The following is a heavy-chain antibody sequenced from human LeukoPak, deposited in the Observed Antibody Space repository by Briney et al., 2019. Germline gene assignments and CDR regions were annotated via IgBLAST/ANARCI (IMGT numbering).Heavy chain of an antibody. J-gene: IGHJ4*02. CDR3: ARRDWNGQYYFDF. D-gene: IGHD1-1*01. V-gene: IGHV5-51*01. CDR1: GYSFTTYW. Sequence: GESLKISCKGSGYSFTTYWIAWVRQMPGKGLECMGIIYPADSDTRYSPSFQGQVTISADKSITTAYLQWSSQKASDTAIYYCARRDWNGQYYFDFWGQGTLVTVSS. CDR2: IYPADSDT.